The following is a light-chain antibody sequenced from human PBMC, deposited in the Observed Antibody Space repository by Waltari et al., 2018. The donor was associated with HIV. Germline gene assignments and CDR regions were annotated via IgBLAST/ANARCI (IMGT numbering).Light chain of an antibody. J-gene: IGKJ1*01. CDR3: QQYGSSWT. CDR1: QSVSSTY. CDR2: SAS. V-gene: IGKV3-20*01. Sequence: EIVLTQSPGTLSLSPGERATLSCRASQSVSSTYSAWYQKKPGQAPRILIYSASSRATGIPDRFSGSGSGTDFTLTISRLEPEDFAVYYCQQYGSSWTFGQGTKVESK.